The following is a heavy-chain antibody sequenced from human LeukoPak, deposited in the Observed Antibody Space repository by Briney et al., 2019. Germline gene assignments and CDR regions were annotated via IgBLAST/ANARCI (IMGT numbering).Heavy chain of an antibody. V-gene: IGHV3-53*01. CDR1: GFTVSSNY. CDR2: IYSGGGT. Sequence: GGSLRLSCAASGFTVSSNYIGWVRQAPGKGLEWVSVIYSGGGTNYADSVKGRFTISRDNSKNTLYLQMNSLRAEDTAVYYCASPYYYASGSFDVWGQGTLVTVSS. J-gene: IGHJ4*02. CDR3: ASPYYYASGSFDV. D-gene: IGHD3-10*01.